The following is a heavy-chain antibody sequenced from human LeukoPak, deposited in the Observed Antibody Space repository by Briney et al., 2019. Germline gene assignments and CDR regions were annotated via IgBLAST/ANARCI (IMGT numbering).Heavy chain of an antibody. CDR1: GGSFSGYY. J-gene: IGHJ4*02. V-gene: IGHV4-34*01. CDR2: INHSGST. Sequence: SETLSLTCAVYGGSFSGYYWSWIRQPPGKGLEWIGEINHSGSTNYNPSLKSRVTISVDTSKNQFSLKLSSVTAADTAVYYCARQRPTLHGQYYDFWSGYSSPYYFDYWGQGTLVTVSS. CDR3: ARQRPTLHGQYYDFWSGYSSPYYFDY. D-gene: IGHD3-3*01.